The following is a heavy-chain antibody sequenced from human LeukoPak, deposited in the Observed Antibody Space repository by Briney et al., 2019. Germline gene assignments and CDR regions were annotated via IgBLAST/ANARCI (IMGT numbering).Heavy chain of an antibody. D-gene: IGHD3-10*01. J-gene: IGHJ4*02. Sequence: KASETLSLTCTVSGGSISSNSYYWGWIRQPPGKGLEWIGSLYYSGNTYYNPSLKSRVTISVDTSKNQFSLKLSSVTAADTAVYYCARDSYYGSGSYGIWGQGTLVTVSS. CDR1: GGSISSNSYY. V-gene: IGHV4-39*07. CDR3: ARDSYYGSGSYGI. CDR2: LYYSGNT.